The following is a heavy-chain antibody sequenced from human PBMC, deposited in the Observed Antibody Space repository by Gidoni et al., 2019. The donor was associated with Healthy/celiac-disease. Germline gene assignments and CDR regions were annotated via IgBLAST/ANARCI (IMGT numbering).Heavy chain of an antibody. CDR1: GFTFSSYA. Sequence: DVQLLESGGGLVQTGGSLRLSCAASGFTFSSYAMSWVRQAPGKGLAWVSAISGSGGSTYYADSVKCRFTISRDNSKNTLDLQMNSLRAEDTAVYYCANRLATVTTSRGGDWYFDLWGRGTLVTVSS. CDR3: ANRLATVTTSRGGDWYFDL. D-gene: IGHD4-17*01. J-gene: IGHJ2*01. V-gene: IGHV3-23*01. CDR2: ISGSGGST.